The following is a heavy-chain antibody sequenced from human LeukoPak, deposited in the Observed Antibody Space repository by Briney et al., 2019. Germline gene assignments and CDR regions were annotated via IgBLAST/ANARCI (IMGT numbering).Heavy chain of an antibody. V-gene: IGHV3-7*01. D-gene: IGHD6-6*01. J-gene: IGHJ4*02. Sequence: GGSLRLSCAASGFTFSSYWMSWVRQAPGKGLEWVANIKQDGSEKYYVDSVKGRFTISRDNAKNSLYLQMNSLRAEDTAVYYCASPIPKYSSSPPDYWGQGTLVTVSS. CDR3: ASPIPKYSSSPPDY. CDR2: IKQDGSEK. CDR1: GFTFSSYW.